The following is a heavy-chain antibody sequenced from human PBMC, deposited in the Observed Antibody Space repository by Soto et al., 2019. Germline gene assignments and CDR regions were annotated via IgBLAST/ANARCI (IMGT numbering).Heavy chain of an antibody. CDR3: ARVRISYGSIHKPYYFDY. CDR2: IYYIENT. CDR1: GDSITSGDYY. D-gene: IGHD5-18*01. Sequence: PSETLSLTCTVSGDSITSGDYYWNWIRQSPGKGLEWIGSIYYIENTDYNPSLKSRLIISVDTTKNQFSLKLSSVTAADTAVYYCARVRISYGSIHKPYYFDYWGQGTLVTVSS. V-gene: IGHV4-30-4*01. J-gene: IGHJ4*02.